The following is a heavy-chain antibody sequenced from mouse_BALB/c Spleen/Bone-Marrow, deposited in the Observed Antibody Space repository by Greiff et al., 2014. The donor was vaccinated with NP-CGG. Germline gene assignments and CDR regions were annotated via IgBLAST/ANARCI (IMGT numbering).Heavy chain of an antibody. D-gene: IGHD3-2*01. Sequence: VQLVESGAELVRPGTSVKVSCKASGYAFASYLIEWIKQRPGQGLEWIGVINPGSGGANYNEEFKGKATLTADKSSSTAYMQISSLTSDDSAVYFCAREWTARTPSYWGQGTALTVSS. V-gene: IGHV1-54*01. CDR1: GYAFASYL. J-gene: IGHJ2*01. CDR2: INPGSGGA. CDR3: AREWTARTPSY.